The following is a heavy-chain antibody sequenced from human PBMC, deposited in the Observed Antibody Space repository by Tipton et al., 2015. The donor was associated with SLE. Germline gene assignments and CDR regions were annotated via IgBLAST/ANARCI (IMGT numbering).Heavy chain of an antibody. Sequence: TLSLTCSVSGDSISTISYSWGWRRQSPGQGLEWIGCMFYSGAAYYNPSLKTRVTISIDASKNHFSLNLSSVTAADTAVYYCARNWYSSGWPVLDSWGQGSLVTVSS. CDR3: ARNWYSSGWPVLDS. V-gene: IGHV4-39*02. J-gene: IGHJ4*02. CDR2: MFYSGAA. CDR1: GDSISTISYS. D-gene: IGHD6-19*01.